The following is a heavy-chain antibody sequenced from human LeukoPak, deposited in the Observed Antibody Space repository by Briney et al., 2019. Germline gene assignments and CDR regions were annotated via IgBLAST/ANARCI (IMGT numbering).Heavy chain of an antibody. CDR3: AKDQSFITLIAEFDY. V-gene: IGHV3-23*01. J-gene: IGHJ4*02. D-gene: IGHD3-22*01. Sequence: GGSLRLSCAASGFTFDNYAMSWVRQAAGKGLEWVSGISGSGRGTYYANSVQGRFTISRDNSKNTLYLQMNSLRAEDTAVYYCAKDQSFITLIAEFDYWGRGTLVTVSS. CDR2: ISGSGRGT. CDR1: GFTFDNYA.